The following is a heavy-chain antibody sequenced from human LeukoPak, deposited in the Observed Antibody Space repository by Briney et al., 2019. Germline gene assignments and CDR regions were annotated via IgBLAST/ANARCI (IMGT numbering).Heavy chain of an antibody. J-gene: IGHJ5*02. V-gene: IGHV4-4*09. CDR1: GGSISTYY. Sequence: SETLSLTCTVSGGSISTYYWSWIRQPPGKGLGWIGYIYTSGSTNYNPSLKSRVTISVDTSKNQFSLKLSSVTAADTAVYYCARRDTGGNWFDPWGQGTLVTVSS. CDR3: ARRDTGGNWFDP. D-gene: IGHD5-18*01. CDR2: IYTSGST.